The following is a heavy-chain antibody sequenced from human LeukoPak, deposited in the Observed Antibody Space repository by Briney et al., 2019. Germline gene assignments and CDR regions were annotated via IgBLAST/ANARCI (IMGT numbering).Heavy chain of an antibody. J-gene: IGHJ4*02. Sequence: GRSLRLSCAASGFTFGSYAMHWVRQAPGKGLEWVAVISYDGSNKYYADSVKGRFTISRDDSKNTLYLQMNSLRAEDTAVYYCARDTETWDYFDYWGQGTLVTVSS. CDR2: ISYDGSNK. D-gene: IGHD3-16*01. V-gene: IGHV3-30*04. CDR1: GFTFGSYA. CDR3: ARDTETWDYFDY.